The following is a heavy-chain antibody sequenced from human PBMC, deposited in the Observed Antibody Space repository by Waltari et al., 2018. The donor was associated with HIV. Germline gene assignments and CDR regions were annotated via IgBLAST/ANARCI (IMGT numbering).Heavy chain of an antibody. Sequence: QVQLVQSGAEVKKPGSSVKVSCKASGGTFSSYVISWVRQAPGQGLEWMGGIIPIFGTANYAQKFQGRVTITADESTSTAYMELSSLRSEDTAVYYCARENEQYYYDSSGYYYPRYYFDYWGQGTLVTVSS. CDR1: GGTFSSYV. CDR3: ARENEQYYYDSSGYYYPRYYFDY. CDR2: IIPIFGTA. J-gene: IGHJ4*02. D-gene: IGHD3-22*01. V-gene: IGHV1-69*01.